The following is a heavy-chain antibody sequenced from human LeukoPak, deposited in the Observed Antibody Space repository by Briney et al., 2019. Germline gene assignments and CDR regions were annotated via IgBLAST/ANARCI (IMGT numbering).Heavy chain of an antibody. Sequence: GESLRLSCTASGFTFSNFWMGWVRQAPGKGLEWVANIKQDETEKFYLGSVKGRFTISRDNSKNTLYLQMNSLRAEDTAVYYCARYNSGSLLDYWGQGTLVTVSS. CDR1: GFTFSNFW. J-gene: IGHJ4*02. CDR2: IKQDETEK. D-gene: IGHD1-26*01. V-gene: IGHV3-7*03. CDR3: ARYNSGSLLDY.